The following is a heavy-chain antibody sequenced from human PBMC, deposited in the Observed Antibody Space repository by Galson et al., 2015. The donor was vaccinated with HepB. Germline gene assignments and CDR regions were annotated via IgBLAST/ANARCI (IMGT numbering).Heavy chain of an antibody. CDR2: INPDSGGT. CDR1: GYTFTGYF. J-gene: IGHJ6*03. V-gene: IGHV1-2*02. Sequence: SVKVSCKASGYTFTGYFMHWVRQAPGQGLEWMGWINPDSGGTKYAQKFQGRVSMTRDTSITTAYMDLSSLTSDDTAVYYCARDSYDGSGHSLYYMDVWGKGTTVTVSS. CDR3: ARDSYDGSGHSLYYMDV. D-gene: IGHD3-22*01.